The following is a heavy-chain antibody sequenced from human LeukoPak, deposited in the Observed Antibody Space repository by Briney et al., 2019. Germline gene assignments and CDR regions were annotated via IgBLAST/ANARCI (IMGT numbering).Heavy chain of an antibody. CDR2: IYYSGST. V-gene: IGHV4-39*01. CDR3: ERSFPGTTVFLDY. D-gene: IGHD4-17*01. CDR1: GGPISSSSYY. J-gene: IGHJ4*02. Sequence: SETLSLTCTVSGGPISSSSYYWGWLRQPRGKGLEWIVSIYYSGSTYYNSSLKSRFTISVHTAKNQFSLKLSCVTAADTDVYSCERSFPGTTVFLDYCGQGTLVTVSS.